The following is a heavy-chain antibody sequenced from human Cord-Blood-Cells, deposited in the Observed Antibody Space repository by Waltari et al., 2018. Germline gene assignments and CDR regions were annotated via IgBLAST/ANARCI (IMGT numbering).Heavy chain of an antibody. D-gene: IGHD3-10*01. J-gene: IGHJ6*02. Sequence: QVQLQQWGAGLLKPSETLSLTCAVYGGSFSGYYWSWIRQPPGKGLEWIGEINHSGSTNYNPSLKSRVTISVDPSKNQFSLKLSSVTAADTAVYYCARGYGSGTRYGMDVWGQGTTVTVSS. V-gene: IGHV4-34*01. CDR3: ARGYGSGTRYGMDV. CDR1: GGSFSGYY. CDR2: INHSGST.